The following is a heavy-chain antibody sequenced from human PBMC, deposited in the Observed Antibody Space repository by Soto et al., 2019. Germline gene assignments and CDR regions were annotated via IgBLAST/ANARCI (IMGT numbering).Heavy chain of an antibody. J-gene: IGHJ4*02. V-gene: IGHV3-23*01. D-gene: IGHD6-13*01. CDR1: GFTFSSYA. CDR2: ISGSGGST. Sequence: GGSLRLSCAASGFTFSSYAMRWVRQAPVKGLEWVSAISGSGGSTYYADSVKGRFTISRDNSKNTLYLQMNSLRAEDTAVYYSAKDQGSSWYEIDYWGQGTLVTVSS. CDR3: AKDQGSSWYEIDY.